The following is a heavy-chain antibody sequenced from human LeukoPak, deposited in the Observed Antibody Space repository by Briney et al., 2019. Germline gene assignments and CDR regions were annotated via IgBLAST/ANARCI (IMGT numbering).Heavy chain of an antibody. V-gene: IGHV4-34*01. CDR1: GGSFSGYY. J-gene: IGHJ4*02. CDR2: ISHSGST. CDR3: ARGISDQN. Sequence: SETLSLTCAVYGGSFSGYYWSWIRQSPGKGLEWIGEISHSGSTYYNPSLKSRVTISLDTSKNHFSLKLTSVTAADTAVYYCARGISDQNWGQGTLITVSS.